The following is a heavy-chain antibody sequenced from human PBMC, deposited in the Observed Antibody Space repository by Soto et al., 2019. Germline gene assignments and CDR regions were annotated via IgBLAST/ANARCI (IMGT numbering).Heavy chain of an antibody. CDR3: ASGGRVLISMVRAVIGNFDY. V-gene: IGHV4-39*01. CDR2: IYYSGST. Sequence: SETLSLTCTVSGGSISSTSCYWDWIRQPPGKGLEWIGSIYYSGSTYYNPSLKSRVTISVDTSKNQFSLKLSSVTAADTAVYYCASGGRVLISMVRAVIGNFDYWGQGTLVTVSS. CDR1: GGSISSTSCY. D-gene: IGHD3-10*01. J-gene: IGHJ4*02.